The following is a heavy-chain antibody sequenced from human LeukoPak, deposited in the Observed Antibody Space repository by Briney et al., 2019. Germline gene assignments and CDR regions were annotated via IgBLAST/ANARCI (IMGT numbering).Heavy chain of an antibody. CDR1: GYIFTNYA. CDR2: INTNSGNP. Sequence: ASVKVSCKASGYIFTNYAMNWVRQAPGQGLEWMGWINTNSGNPTYAQGLTGRFVFSLDTSVSTAYLQISNLKTEDTAVYYCAAGNLFDPWGQGTLVTVSS. V-gene: IGHV7-4-1*02. D-gene: IGHD1-26*01. CDR3: AAGNLFDP. J-gene: IGHJ5*02.